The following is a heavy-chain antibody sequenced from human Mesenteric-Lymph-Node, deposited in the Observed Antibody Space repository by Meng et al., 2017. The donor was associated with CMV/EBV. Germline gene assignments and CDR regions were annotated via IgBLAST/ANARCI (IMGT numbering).Heavy chain of an antibody. J-gene: IGHJ6*02. V-gene: IGHV3-11*01. CDR1: GFTFSDYY. D-gene: IGHD2-2*01. CDR3: ARGGGCSSTSCPPSDYYGMDV. Sequence: LSLTCAASGFTFSDYYMSWIRQAPGKGLEWVSYITSSGTTIYYADSVKGRFTISRDNAKNSLYLQMNSLRAEDTAVYYCARGGGCSSTSCPPSDYYGMDVWGQGTTVTVSS. CDR2: ITSSGTTI.